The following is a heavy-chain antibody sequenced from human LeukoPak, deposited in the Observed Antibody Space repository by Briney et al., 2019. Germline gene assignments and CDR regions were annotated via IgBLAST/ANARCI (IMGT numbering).Heavy chain of an antibody. J-gene: IGHJ3*02. CDR2: INPNSGGT. D-gene: IGHD2-2*01. CDR3: ARPPQLLTSDAFDI. Sequence: WASVKVSCKASGYTFTGYYMHWVRQAPGQGLEWMGWINPNSGGTNYAQKFQGRVTMTRDTSISTAYMELSRLRSDDTAVYYCARPPQLLTSDAFDIWGQGTMVTVSS. CDR1: GYTFTGYY. V-gene: IGHV1-2*02.